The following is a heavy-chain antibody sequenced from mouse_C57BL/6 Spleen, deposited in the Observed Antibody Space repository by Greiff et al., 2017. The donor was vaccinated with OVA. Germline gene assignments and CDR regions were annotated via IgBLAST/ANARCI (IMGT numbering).Heavy chain of an antibody. CDR2: IDPNSGGT. CDR1: GYTFTSYW. J-gene: IGHJ4*01. Sequence: QVQLQQSGAELVKPGASVKLSCKASGYTFTSYWMHWVKQRPGRGLEWIGRIDPNSGGTKYNEKFKSKATLTVDKPSSTAYMQLSSLTSEDSAVYYCARNPAYYSNHGDYAMDYWGQGTSVTVSS. CDR3: ARNPAYYSNHGDYAMDY. V-gene: IGHV1-72*01. D-gene: IGHD2-5*01.